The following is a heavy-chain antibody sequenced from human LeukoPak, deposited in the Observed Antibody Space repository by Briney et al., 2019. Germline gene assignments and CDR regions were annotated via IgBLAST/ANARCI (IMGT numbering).Heavy chain of an antibody. CDR3: ARGGGGYYDRSYFDY. CDR1: GYTFTVYY. J-gene: IGHJ4*02. CDR2: INPNSGGT. D-gene: IGHD3-22*01. Sequence: ASVNVSCMASGYTFTVYYMHWVRQAPGQGLEWMGWINPNSGGTNYAQKLQGRVTMTRDTSISTAYMELSRLRSDDTAVYYCARGGGGYYDRSYFDYWGQGTLVTVSS. V-gene: IGHV1-2*02.